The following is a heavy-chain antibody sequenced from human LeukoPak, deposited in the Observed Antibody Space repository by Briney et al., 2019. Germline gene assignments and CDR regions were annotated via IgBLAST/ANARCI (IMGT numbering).Heavy chain of an antibody. CDR3: AKDLAAAGMWTIDDDAFDI. J-gene: IGHJ3*02. CDR1: GFTFSSYG. Sequence: GGTLRLSCAASGFTFSSYGMSWVRQAPGKGLEWVSAISGSGGSTYYADSVKGRFTISRDNSKNTLYLQMNSLRAEDTAVYYCAKDLAAAGMWTIDDDAFDIWGQGTMVTVSS. V-gene: IGHV3-23*01. CDR2: ISGSGGST. D-gene: IGHD6-13*01.